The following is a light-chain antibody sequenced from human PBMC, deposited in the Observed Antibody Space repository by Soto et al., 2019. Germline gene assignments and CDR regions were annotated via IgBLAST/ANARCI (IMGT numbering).Light chain of an antibody. J-gene: IGLJ1*01. V-gene: IGLV2-14*01. CDR3: SSYKSDSSYV. CDR2: AVS. Sequence: VLAQPASVSGSPGQSITISCTGTSSDVGLYDYVSWYQQHPGKAPQRMIYAVSNRPSGVSNRFSASKSGNTASLFISGLQAEDEADYYCSSYKSDSSYVFGSGTKVTV. CDR1: SSDVGLYDY.